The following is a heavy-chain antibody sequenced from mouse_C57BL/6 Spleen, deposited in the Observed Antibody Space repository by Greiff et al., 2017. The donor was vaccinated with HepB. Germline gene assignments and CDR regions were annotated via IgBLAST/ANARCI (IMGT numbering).Heavy chain of an antibody. Sequence: QLGEPGGGLVKRGVSGKLSCKASGYTFSSYWMHWVKQRSGRGLEWIGNINPSNGGTNYNEKFKSKATLTVDKSSSTAYVQLSSLTSEDSAVYYCARGGYWGQGTTLTVSS. V-gene: IGHV1-53*01. CDR2: INPSNGGT. J-gene: IGHJ2*01. CDR3: ARGGY. CDR1: GYTFSSYW.